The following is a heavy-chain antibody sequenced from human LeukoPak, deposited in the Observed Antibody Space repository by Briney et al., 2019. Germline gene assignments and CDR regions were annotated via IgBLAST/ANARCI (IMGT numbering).Heavy chain of an antibody. CDR2: IYHSGST. CDR3: ARIPFNYFESSGYYFDY. J-gene: IGHJ4*02. CDR1: GYSISSGYY. D-gene: IGHD3-22*01. Sequence: SETLSLTCTVSGYSISSGYYWGWIRQPPGKGLEWIGSIYHSGSTYYNPSLKSRVSISIDTSKNQFSLKLSSVTAADTAVYYCARIPFNYFESSGYYFDYWGQGTPVTVSS. V-gene: IGHV4-38-2*02.